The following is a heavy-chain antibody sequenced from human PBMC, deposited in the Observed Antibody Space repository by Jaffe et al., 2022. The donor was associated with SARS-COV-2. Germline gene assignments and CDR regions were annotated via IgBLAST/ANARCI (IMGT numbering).Heavy chain of an antibody. CDR3: ARDLSTSAPTMGDGMDV. V-gene: IGHV3-7*01. J-gene: IGHJ6*02. D-gene: IGHD3-10*01. Sequence: EVQLVESGGGLVQPGGSLRLSCAASGFTFSSYWMSWVRQAPGKGLEWVANIKQDGSEKYYVDSVKGRFTISRDNAKNSLYLQMNSLRAEDTAVYYCARDLSTSAPTMGDGMDVWGQGTTVTVSS. CDR2: IKQDGSEK. CDR1: GFTFSSYW.